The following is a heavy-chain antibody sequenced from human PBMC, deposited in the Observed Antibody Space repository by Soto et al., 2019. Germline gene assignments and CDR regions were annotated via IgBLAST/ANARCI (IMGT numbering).Heavy chain of an antibody. CDR1: GGSCSIGDYF. CDR3: ARSPNYYYYGVDV. CDR2: IYYSGST. Sequence: SETLSLTCTVSGGSCSIGDYFWSWLRQSPGKRLEWIAYIYYSGSTNYNPSLKSRATISVETSKSQVSLTLTSMTAAEAALYYCARSPNYYYYGVDVWRQGTGVTVSS. J-gene: IGHJ6*02. D-gene: IGHD3-10*01. V-gene: IGHV4-61*08.